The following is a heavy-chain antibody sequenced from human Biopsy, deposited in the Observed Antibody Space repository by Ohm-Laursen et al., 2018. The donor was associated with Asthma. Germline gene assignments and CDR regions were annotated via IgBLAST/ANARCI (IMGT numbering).Heavy chain of an antibody. J-gene: IGHJ6*02. D-gene: IGHD6-13*01. V-gene: IGHV4-39*01. CDR2: IYYSVTT. CDR1: SGSGGYMRGGNYY. CDR3: VRGSSSWHHGPFHYYYGLDV. Sequence: SDTLSLTCSLSSGSGGYMRGGNYYWGWIRQPPGKGLEWIGSIYYSVTTYYNPSLGSRVTVSADTSKIQFPLKLTSVSAADTAVYYCVRGSSSWHHGPFHYYYGLDVWGQGTTATVSS.